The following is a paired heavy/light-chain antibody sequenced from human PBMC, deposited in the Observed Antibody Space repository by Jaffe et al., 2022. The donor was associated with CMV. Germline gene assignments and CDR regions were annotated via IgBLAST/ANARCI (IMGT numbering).Heavy chain of an antibody. J-gene: IGHJ4*02. CDR2: ISVTGDST. CDR1: GFTFRASA. V-gene: IGHV3-23*01. CDR3: AKDGYNLGDFFDY. Sequence: EVKLLESGGGLVRPGGSLRLSCAASGFTFRASAMSWVRQAPGKGLEWVSGISVTGDSTYYAASVKGRFTISRDNTMNTLYLQMNSLGVEDTALYYCAKDGYNLGDFFDYWGQGALVTVSS. D-gene: IGHD5-12*01.
Light chain of an antibody. CDR2: GYN. CDR3: NSRVPGVYLLV. CDR1: ILRSFY. Sequence: SSELTQDPVVSVALGQTVRITCQGDILRSFYANWYQQKPGQAPVLVLYGYNIRPSGIPDRFSGSYLENTASLTITGAQADDEADYYCNSRVPGVYLLVFGGGTKLSVL. V-gene: IGLV3-19*01. J-gene: IGLJ3*02.